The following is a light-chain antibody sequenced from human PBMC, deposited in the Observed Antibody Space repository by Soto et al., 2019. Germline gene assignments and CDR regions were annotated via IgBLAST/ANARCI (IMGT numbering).Light chain of an antibody. CDR3: QQYFSFPWT. CDR2: WAS. V-gene: IGKV4-1*01. J-gene: IGKJ1*01. Sequence: DIVMTQSPDSLAVSLGERATINCKSSQSVLYSSNNKNYLAWYQQRPGQPPNLLIYWASTRESGVPDRFSGSGSGTDITLTISSLQAEDVAIYYCQQYFSFPWTFGQGPKVEIK. CDR1: QSVLYSSNNKNY.